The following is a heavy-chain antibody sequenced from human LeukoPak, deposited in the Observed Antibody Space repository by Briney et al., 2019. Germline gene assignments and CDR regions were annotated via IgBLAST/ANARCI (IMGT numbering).Heavy chain of an antibody. V-gene: IGHV3-11*01. CDR1: GFTFSDYY. D-gene: IGHD3-10*01. CDR2: ISSSGNTI. CDR3: ARDDYYGSDDAFDI. J-gene: IGHJ3*02. Sequence: GGSLRLSCAASGFTFSDYYMSWIRQAPGKGLEWVSYISSSGNTIYYADSVKGRFTISRDNAKNSLYLQMNSLRAEDTAVYYCARDDYYGSDDAFDIWGQGTMVTVSS.